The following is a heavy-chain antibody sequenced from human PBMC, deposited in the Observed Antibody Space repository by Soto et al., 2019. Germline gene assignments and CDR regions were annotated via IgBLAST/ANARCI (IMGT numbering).Heavy chain of an antibody. CDR1: GFTFSSYA. V-gene: IGHV3-64D*08. CDR2: ISSNGGST. Sequence: GGSLRLSCSASGFTFSSYAMHWVRQPPGKGLEYVSAISSNGGSTYYADSVKGRFTISRDNSKNTLFFQVNSLRAEDTAVYYCAKGLGDYYYMDVWGKGTTVTVSS. CDR3: AKGLGDYYYMDV. J-gene: IGHJ6*03.